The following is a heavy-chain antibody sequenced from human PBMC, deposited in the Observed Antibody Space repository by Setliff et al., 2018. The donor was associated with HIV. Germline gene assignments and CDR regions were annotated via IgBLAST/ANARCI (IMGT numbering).Heavy chain of an antibody. Sequence: SETLSLTCTVSGDSISSSSYYWGWIRQPPGKGLEWIGSIYYSGSTYYNPSLESRVTISVDTSKNQFSLKLTSVTAADTAMYFCARDATSEGYMDVWGKGTTVTVSS. CDR2: IYYSGST. CDR1: GDSISSSSYY. V-gene: IGHV4-39*02. J-gene: IGHJ6*03. CDR3: ARDATSEGYMDV.